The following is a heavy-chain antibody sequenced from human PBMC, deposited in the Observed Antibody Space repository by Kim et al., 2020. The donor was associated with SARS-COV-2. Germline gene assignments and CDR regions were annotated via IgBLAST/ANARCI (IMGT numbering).Heavy chain of an antibody. J-gene: IGHJ5*02. CDR3: ARGPRILAAAGTGNWFDP. V-gene: IGHV1-2*02. CDR2: INPNSGGT. Sequence: ASVKVSCKASGYTFTGYYMHWVRQAPGQGLEWMGWINPNSGGTNYAQKFQGRVTMTRDTSISTAYMELSRLRSDDTAVYYCARGPRILAAAGTGNWFDPWGQGTLVTVSS. D-gene: IGHD6-13*01. CDR1: GYTFTGYY.